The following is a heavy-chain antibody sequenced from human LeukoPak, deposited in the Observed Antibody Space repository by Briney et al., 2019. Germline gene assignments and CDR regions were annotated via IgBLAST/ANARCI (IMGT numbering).Heavy chain of an antibody. CDR2: IYYSGST. CDR1: GGSISSYY. CDR3: AREYGDYGEYAFDI. V-gene: IGHV4-59*01. Sequence: SETLSLTCTVSGGSISSYYWNWIRQPPGKGLEWIGYIYYSGSTNYNPSLKSRVTISVDTSKNQFSLKLSSVTAADTAVYYCAREYGDYGEYAFDIWGQGTMVTVSS. J-gene: IGHJ3*02. D-gene: IGHD4-17*01.